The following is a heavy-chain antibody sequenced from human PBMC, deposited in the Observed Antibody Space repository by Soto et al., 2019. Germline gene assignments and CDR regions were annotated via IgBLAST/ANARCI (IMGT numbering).Heavy chain of an antibody. J-gene: IGHJ5*02. CDR2: IIPIFGTA. CDR1: GGTFSSYA. D-gene: IGHD3-22*01. CDR3: ARDGDPYYYDSSGYNWFDP. V-gene: IGHV1-69*13. Sequence: SVKVSCKASGGTFSSYAISWVRQAPGQGLEWMGGIIPIFGTANYAQKFQGRVTITADESTSTAYMELSSLRSEDTAVYYCARDGDPYYYDSSGYNWFDPWGQGTLVTVSS.